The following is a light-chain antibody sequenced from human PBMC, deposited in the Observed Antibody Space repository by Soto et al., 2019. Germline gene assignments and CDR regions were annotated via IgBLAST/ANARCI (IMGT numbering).Light chain of an antibody. J-gene: IGKJ5*01. CDR2: GAS. CDR3: QHYDSSPPYT. CDR1: QSVSSNS. V-gene: IGKV3-20*01. Sequence: EVVLTQSPGTLSLSPGERATLSCRASQSVSSNSLAWYQQRPGQAPRLLIYGASIRATDTPDRFSGSGSGTDLTLTISTLEPEDFAVYYCQHYDSSPPYTFGQGTRLEIK.